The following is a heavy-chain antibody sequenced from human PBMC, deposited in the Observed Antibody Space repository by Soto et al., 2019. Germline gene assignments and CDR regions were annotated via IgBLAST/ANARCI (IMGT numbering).Heavy chain of an antibody. CDR3: ARLPLRITVFGKVLGYSDS. V-gene: IGHV1-69*06. Sequence: QVQLVQSGAEVKTPGSSVTVSCTPSGGSFNDYAFSWVRQAPGQGLEWLGGIIPLFGTSDYSQSFRDRATITAVKSTSTVFLELRSFTSQDTAVYYCARLPLRITVFGKVLGYSDSWGQGSLITVSS. CDR2: IIPLFGTS. CDR1: GGSFNDYA. D-gene: IGHD3-3*01. J-gene: IGHJ4*02.